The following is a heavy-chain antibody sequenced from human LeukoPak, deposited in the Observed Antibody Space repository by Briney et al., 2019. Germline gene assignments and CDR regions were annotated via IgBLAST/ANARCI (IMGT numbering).Heavy chain of an antibody. Sequence: AGGSLRLSCTASGFTFGDYGLSWVRQAPGKGLEWVGFIRNKAYGGTTEYAASVKGRFTISRDDSKSIAYLQMNSLKTEDTAVYYCTRVLVVGATTSRPDYWGQGTLVTVSS. CDR1: GFTFGDYG. D-gene: IGHD1-26*01. CDR2: IRNKAYGGTT. CDR3: TRVLVVGATTSRPDY. V-gene: IGHV3-49*04. J-gene: IGHJ4*02.